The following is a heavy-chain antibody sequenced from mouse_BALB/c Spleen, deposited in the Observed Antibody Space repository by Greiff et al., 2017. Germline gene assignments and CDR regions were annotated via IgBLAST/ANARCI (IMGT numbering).Heavy chain of an antibody. V-gene: IGHV5-9-4*01. CDR2: ISSGGSYT. Sequence: EVKLVESGGGLVKPGGSLKLSCAASGFTFSSYAMSWVRQSPEKRLEWVAEISSGGSYTYYPDTVTGRFTISRDNAKNTLYLEMSSLRSEDTAMYYCARYRYDLYAMDYWGQGTSVTVSS. J-gene: IGHJ4*01. D-gene: IGHD2-14*01. CDR1: GFTFSSYA. CDR3: ARYRYDLYAMDY.